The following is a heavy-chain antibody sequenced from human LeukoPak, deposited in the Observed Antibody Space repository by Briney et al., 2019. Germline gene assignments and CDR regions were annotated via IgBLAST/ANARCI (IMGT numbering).Heavy chain of an antibody. CDR2: MSFDGGEK. J-gene: IGHJ6*03. Sequence: GGSLRLSCAASGFTFSNYGLYWVRQAPGMGLEWVATMSFDGGEKYHADSVKGRFTISRDNSKSTLYLQMNGLRAEDTAVYYCASAFSSYCGGDCHSVYRSMDIWGKGTTVTVSS. CDR1: GFTFSNYG. V-gene: IGHV3-30*19. D-gene: IGHD2-21*01. CDR3: ASAFSSYCGGDCHSVYRSMDI.